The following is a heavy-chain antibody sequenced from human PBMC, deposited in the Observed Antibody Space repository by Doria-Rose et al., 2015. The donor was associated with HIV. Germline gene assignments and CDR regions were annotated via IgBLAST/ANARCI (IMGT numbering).Heavy chain of an antibody. J-gene: IGHJ4*02. V-gene: IGHV2-26*01. CDR1: GISLSSPGMG. Sequence: QITLKESGPVLVKPTETLTLTCTVSGISLSSPGMGVSWIRQPPGKALEWLANFFSDDERSYKTSLKSRLTISRGTSKSQVVLTMTDMDPVDTATYYCARIKSSRWYHKYYFDFWGQGTLVIVSA. D-gene: IGHD6-13*01. CDR3: ARIKSSRWYHKYYFDF. CDR2: FFSDDER.